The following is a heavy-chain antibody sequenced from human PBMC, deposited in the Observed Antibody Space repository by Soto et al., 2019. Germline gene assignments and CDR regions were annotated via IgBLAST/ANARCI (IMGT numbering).Heavy chain of an antibody. D-gene: IGHD5-18*01. V-gene: IGHV3-30*14. CDR1: GFTFSSYA. Sequence: QVQLVESGGGVVQPGRSLRLSCAASGFTFSSYAMHWVRQAPGKGLEWVAVISYDGSNKYYADSVKGRFTISRDNSKNPLELQINSLRAEDTACYFLARGPSGNSYGYALAYWGQGTLGTVS. CDR3: ARGPSGNSYGYALAY. CDR2: ISYDGSNK. J-gene: IGHJ4*02.